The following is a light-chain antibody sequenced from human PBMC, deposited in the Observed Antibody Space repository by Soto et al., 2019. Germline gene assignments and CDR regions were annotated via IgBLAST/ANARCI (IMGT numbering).Light chain of an antibody. Sequence: EIVLTQSPGTLSLSPGERATLSCRASQSVSSSYLDWYQQKPGQAPRRLIYGASSSATGIPDRFSGSGSGTDFTLTISRLEPEDFAVYYCQQYGSSPPITFGHGTRLELK. V-gene: IGKV3-20*01. CDR3: QQYGSSPPIT. CDR1: QSVSSSY. CDR2: GAS. J-gene: IGKJ5*01.